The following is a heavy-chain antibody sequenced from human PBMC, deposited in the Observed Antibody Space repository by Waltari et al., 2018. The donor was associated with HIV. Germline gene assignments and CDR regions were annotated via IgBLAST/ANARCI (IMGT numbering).Heavy chain of an antibody. J-gene: IGHJ4*02. V-gene: IGHV4-34*01. CDR3: AREEVVRGYRFGNVVPVREHYFQY. CDR2: ITDGGST. CDR1: GGSFSGYR. Sequence: QVQLHQWGAGLLTASETLSLTCAVYGGSFSGYRWTWIRQPQGKGLEGVGEITDGGSTNSNPSLKSRVTLSADTSKRQFSLNLTSVTAADTAIYYCAREEVVRGYRFGNVVPVREHYFQYWGQGTLVTVSS. D-gene: IGHD5-12*01.